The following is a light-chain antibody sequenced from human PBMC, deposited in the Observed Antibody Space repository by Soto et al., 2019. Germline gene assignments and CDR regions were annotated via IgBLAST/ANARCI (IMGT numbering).Light chain of an antibody. J-gene: IGKJ1*01. CDR2: GAS. Sequence: DIVLTQSPGTLSLSPGERATISCRASQSVSSSYLAWYQQKPGHAPRPLIYGASSKAVGIAEGFSGSGSGTDFTLTISRLEPEDFAVYYCQQYGSSPWTFGQGTKVEIK. CDR3: QQYGSSPWT. CDR1: QSVSSSY. V-gene: IGKV3-20*01.